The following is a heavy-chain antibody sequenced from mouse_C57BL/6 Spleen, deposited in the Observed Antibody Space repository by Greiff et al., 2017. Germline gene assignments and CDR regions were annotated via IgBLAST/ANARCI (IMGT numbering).Heavy chain of an antibody. V-gene: IGHV1-9*01. Sequence: VKLMESGAELMKPGASVKISCKASGYTFTGYWIEWVKQRPGQGLEWIGEILPGSGSTHYNEKFKGKATFTVDTSSTTAYMQISSLTAEDSGIYYCARERTCSYWGPRTLVTVSA. CDR2: ILPGSGST. CDR3: ARERTCSY. J-gene: IGHJ3*01. CDR1: GYTFTGYW.